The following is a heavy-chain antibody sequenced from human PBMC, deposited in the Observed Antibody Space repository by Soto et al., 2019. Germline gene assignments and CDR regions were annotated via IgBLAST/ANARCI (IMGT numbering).Heavy chain of an antibody. D-gene: IGHD1-26*01. CDR2: IGYDGSNK. CDR1: GFTFSSYG. V-gene: IGHV3-33*01. J-gene: IGHJ6*02. CDR3: ARDLSSVGATTHYYYSGMDV. Sequence: QVQLVESGGGVVQPGRSLRLSCAAYGFTFSSYGMHWVRQAPGKGLEWVAVIGYDGSNKYYADSVKAGFTISRDNYQNRLYRQMNSRRVEDSAVYYCARDLSSVGATTHYYYSGMDVWGQGTTVSVSS.